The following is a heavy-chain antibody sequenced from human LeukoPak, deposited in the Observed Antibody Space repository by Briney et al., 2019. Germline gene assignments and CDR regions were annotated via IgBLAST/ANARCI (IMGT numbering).Heavy chain of an antibody. CDR2: IYHSGST. Sequence: SETLSLTCTVSGGSIRSNTNYWGWNSSNYWGWIRQPPGKGLEWIGYIYHSGSTYYNPSLKSRVTISVDRSKNQFSLKLSSVTAADTAVYYCARDRTSTTGWFDPWGQGTLVTVSS. J-gene: IGHJ5*02. CDR1: GGSIRSNTNYWGWNSSNY. CDR3: ARDRTSTTGWFDP. V-gene: IGHV4-39*07. D-gene: IGHD2/OR15-2a*01.